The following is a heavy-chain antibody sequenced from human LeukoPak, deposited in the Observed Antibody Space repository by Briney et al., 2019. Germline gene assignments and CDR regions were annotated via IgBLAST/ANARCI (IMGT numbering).Heavy chain of an antibody. D-gene: IGHD6-19*01. CDR3: ARGQARLSWFDP. V-gene: IGHV4-39*07. CDR1: GGSISSSSYY. CDR2: IYYGGST. Sequence: SETLSLTCTVAGGSISSSSYYWGWIRQPPGKGLEWIGSIYYGGSTYYNPSLKSRVTISVDTSKNQFSLKLSSVTAADTAVYYCARGQARLSWFDPWGQGTLVTVSS. J-gene: IGHJ5*02.